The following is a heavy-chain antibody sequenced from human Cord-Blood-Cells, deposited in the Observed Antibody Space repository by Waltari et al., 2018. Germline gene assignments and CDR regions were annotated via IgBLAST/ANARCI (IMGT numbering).Heavy chain of an antibody. J-gene: IGHJ4*02. V-gene: IGHV3-30-3*01. CDR1: GFTFSSYA. CDR2: ISYDGSNK. CDR3: AREEEQQLVDY. Sequence: QVQXXXXXGGVVXPGRSLRLSCAASGFTFSSYAMHWVRQAPGKGLEWVAVISYDGSNKYYADSVKGRFTISRDNSKNTLYLQMNSLRAEDTAVYYCAREEEQQLVDYWGQGTLVTVSS. D-gene: IGHD6-13*01.